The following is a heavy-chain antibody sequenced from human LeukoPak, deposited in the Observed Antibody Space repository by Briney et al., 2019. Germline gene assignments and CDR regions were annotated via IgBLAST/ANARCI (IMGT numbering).Heavy chain of an antibody. V-gene: IGHV3-64D*09. CDR1: GFTFSSYA. J-gene: IGHJ4*02. CDR3: VKVSGSVYGHFDY. Sequence: PGGSLRLSCSASGFTFSSYAMHWVRQAPGKGLEYVSAISSNGGSTYYADSVKGRFTISRDSSKNTLYLQMSSLRAEDTAVYYCVKVSGSVYGHFDYWGQGTLVTVSS. CDR2: ISSNGGST. D-gene: IGHD1-26*01.